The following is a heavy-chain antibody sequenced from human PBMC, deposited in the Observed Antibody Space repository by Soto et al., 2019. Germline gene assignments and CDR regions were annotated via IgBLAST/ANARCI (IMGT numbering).Heavy chain of an antibody. J-gene: IGHJ6*02. CDR2: IYYSGST. CDR3: ARTQLWLLDYYYYGMDV. Sequence: SETLSLTCTVSGGSISSYYWSWIRQPPGKGLEWIGYIYYSGSTNYNPSLKSRVTISVDTSKNQFSLKLSSVTAADTAVYYCARTQLWLLDYYYYGMDVWGQGTTVTVSS. CDR1: GGSISSYY. D-gene: IGHD5-18*01. V-gene: IGHV4-59*01.